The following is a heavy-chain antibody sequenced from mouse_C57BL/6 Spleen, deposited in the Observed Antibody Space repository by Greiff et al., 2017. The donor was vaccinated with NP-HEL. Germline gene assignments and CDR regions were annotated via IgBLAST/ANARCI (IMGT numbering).Heavy chain of an antibody. V-gene: IGHV1-15*01. J-gene: IGHJ3*01. CDR2: IDPATGGT. CDR3: TRGWAY. Sequence: QVQLKESGAELVRPGASVTLSCKASGYTFTDYEMHWVKQTPVHGLEWIGAIDPATGGTAYNQQLQGKAILTADKSSSTAYMELRSLTSEDSAVYYCTRGWAYWGQGTLVTVSA. D-gene: IGHD3-3*01. CDR1: GYTFTDYE.